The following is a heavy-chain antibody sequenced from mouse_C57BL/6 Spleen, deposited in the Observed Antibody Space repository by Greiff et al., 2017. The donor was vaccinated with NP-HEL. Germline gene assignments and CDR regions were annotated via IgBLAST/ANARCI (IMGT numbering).Heavy chain of an antibody. J-gene: IGHJ1*03. CDR3: ARKEGYFDV. CDR2: INPNNGGT. Sequence: EVQPQQSGPELVKPGASVKISCKASGYTFTDYYMNWVKQSHGKSLEWIGDINPNNGGTSYNQKFKGKATLTVDKSSSTAYMELRSLTSEDSAVYYCARKEGYFDVWGTGTTVTVSS. CDR1: GYTFTDYY. V-gene: IGHV1-26*01.